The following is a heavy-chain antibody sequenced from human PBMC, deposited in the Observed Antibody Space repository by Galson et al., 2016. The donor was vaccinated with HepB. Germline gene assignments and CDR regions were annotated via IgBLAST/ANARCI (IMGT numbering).Heavy chain of an antibody. D-gene: IGHD3-9*01. V-gene: IGHV3-30*03. CDR3: ARPLRVTIPYGMDV. J-gene: IGHJ6*02. CDR2: ISYDGSNK. Sequence: SLRLSCAASGFTFSSYGMHWVRQAPGKGLEWVAVISYDGSNKYYTDSVKGRFTISRDNSKNTLYLQMNSLSADDTAVYYCARPLRVTIPYGMDVWGQGTTVTVSS. CDR1: GFTFSSYG.